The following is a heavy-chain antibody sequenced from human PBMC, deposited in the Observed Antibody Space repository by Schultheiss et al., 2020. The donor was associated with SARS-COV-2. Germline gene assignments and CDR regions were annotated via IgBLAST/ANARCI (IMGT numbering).Heavy chain of an antibody. CDR3: ARDSIASGYYNDYYYGMDV. J-gene: IGHJ6*02. Sequence: ASVKVSCKASGYTFTNYGISWVRQAPGQGPEWMGWISGYNGNTNYAQKLQGRVTMTTDTSTSTAYMELRSLRSDDTAVYYCARDSIASGYYNDYYYGMDVWGQGTTVTVSS. D-gene: IGHD3-3*01. CDR1: GYTFTNYG. CDR2: ISGYNGNT. V-gene: IGHV1-18*01.